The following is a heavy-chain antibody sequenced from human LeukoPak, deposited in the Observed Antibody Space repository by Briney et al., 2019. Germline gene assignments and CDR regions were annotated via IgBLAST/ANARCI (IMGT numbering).Heavy chain of an antibody. J-gene: IGHJ4*02. V-gene: IGHV1-2*02. Sequence: ASVKVSCKASGYTFTAYNMDWVRQAPGQGLEWMGWINPNSGGTNYAQKFQGRVTMTRDTTVSTAYMELSRLGSDDTAVYYCAPQLGRLTDYWGQGTLVTVSS. D-gene: IGHD7-27*01. CDR1: GYTFTAYN. CDR2: INPNSGGT. CDR3: APQLGRLTDY.